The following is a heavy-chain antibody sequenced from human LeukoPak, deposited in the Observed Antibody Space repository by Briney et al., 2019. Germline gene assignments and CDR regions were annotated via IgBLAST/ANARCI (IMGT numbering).Heavy chain of an antibody. CDR1: GFPFNTYA. CDR3: AKNWRDIGANYYSDY. CDR2: ISDNGQNI. V-gene: IGHV3-23*01. D-gene: IGHD3-16*02. J-gene: IGHJ4*02. Sequence: GGSLRLSCAASGFPFNTYAMSWVRQAPGKGLECVSAISDNGQNIYYSDSVRGRFTISRDNSKNTLYLQMNSLRVDDTAIYFCAKNWRDIGANYYSDYWGPGIQVTVSS.